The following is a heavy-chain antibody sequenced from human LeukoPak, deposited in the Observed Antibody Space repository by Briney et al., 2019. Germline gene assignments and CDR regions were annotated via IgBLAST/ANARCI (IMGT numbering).Heavy chain of an antibody. Sequence: SETLSLTCTVSGDSISSYCWSWIRQPPGKGLEWIGYIYHSGSTNYNPSLKSRVTISADTSKDQFSLKLASVTAADTAVYYCATGYSSTWCYFDYWGQGTLVTVSS. CDR3: ATGYSSTWCYFDY. V-gene: IGHV4-59*01. J-gene: IGHJ4*02. D-gene: IGHD6-13*01. CDR1: GDSISSYC. CDR2: IYHSGST.